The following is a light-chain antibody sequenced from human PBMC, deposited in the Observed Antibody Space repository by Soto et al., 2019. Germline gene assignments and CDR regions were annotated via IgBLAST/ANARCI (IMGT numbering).Light chain of an antibody. V-gene: IGKV3-15*01. CDR2: GAS. Sequence: EIVLTQSPATLSLSPGERATLSCRASQSVGSSLAWYQQKTGQAPRLLIYGASTRATGIPARFSGSGSGTEFTLTISSLQSEDFAVYYCQQYNDWPLTFGGGTKVDIK. CDR1: QSVGSS. J-gene: IGKJ4*01. CDR3: QQYNDWPLT.